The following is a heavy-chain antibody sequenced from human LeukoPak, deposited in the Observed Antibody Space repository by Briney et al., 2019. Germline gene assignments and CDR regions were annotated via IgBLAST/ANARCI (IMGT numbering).Heavy chain of an antibody. CDR2: IIPIFGTA. CDR3: ARQLKARPSVVVPAATLGY. J-gene: IGHJ4*02. V-gene: IGHV1-69*13. CDR1: GGTVSSYA. Sequence: GASVKVSCKASGGTVSSYAISWVRQAPGQGLEWMGGIIPIFGTANYAQKFQGRVTITADESTSTAYLELSSLRSEDTAVYYCARQLKARPSVVVPAATLGYWGQGALVTVSS. D-gene: IGHD2-2*01.